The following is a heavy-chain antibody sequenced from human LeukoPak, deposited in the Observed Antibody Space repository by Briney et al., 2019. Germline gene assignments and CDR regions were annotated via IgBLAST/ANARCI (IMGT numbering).Heavy chain of an antibody. CDR1: GFTFSSYG. J-gene: IGHJ6*02. Sequence: PGRSLRLSCAASGFTFSSYGMHWVRQAPGKGLEWVAVISYDGSNKYYADSVKGRFTISRDNSKNTLYLQMNSLRAEDTAVYYCAKRSLSYYYGMDVWGQGTTVTVSS. CDR3: AKRSLSYYYGMDV. CDR2: ISYDGSNK. V-gene: IGHV3-30*18.